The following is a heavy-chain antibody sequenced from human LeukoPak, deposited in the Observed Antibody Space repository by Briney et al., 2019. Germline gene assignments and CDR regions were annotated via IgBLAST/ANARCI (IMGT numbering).Heavy chain of an antibody. CDR1: GGSISSYY. J-gene: IGHJ4*02. D-gene: IGHD3-3*01. CDR3: ASLYYDFWSGYSAPPNY. V-gene: IGHV4-34*01. CDR2: INHSGST. Sequence: TTSETLSLTCTVSGGSISSYYWSWLRQPPGKGLEWIGEINHSGSTNYNPSLKSRVTISVDTSKNQFSLKLSSVTAADTAVYYCASLYYDFWSGYSAPPNYWGQGTLVTVSS.